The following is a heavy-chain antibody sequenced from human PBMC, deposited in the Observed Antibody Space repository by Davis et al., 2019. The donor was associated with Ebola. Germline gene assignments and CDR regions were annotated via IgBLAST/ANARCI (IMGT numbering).Heavy chain of an antibody. CDR1: GFTFSSYA. V-gene: IGHV3-21*01. Sequence: GESLKISCSASGFTFSSYAMHWVRQAPGKGLEWVSSISSSSSYIYYADSVKGRFTISRDNAKNSLYLQMNSLRAEDTAVYYCAREYEAARFDYWGQGTLVTVSS. CDR3: AREYEAARFDY. D-gene: IGHD2-15*01. J-gene: IGHJ4*02. CDR2: ISSSSSYI.